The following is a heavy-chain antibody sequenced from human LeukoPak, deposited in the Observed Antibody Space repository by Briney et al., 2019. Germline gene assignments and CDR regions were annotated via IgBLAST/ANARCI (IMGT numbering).Heavy chain of an antibody. CDR1: GYTLTELS. J-gene: IGHJ5*02. CDR3: ATGHPIFGAVIMADWFDP. CDR2: FDPEDGET. Sequence: ASVKVSCKVSGYTLTELSMHWVRQAPGKGLEWMGGFDPEDGETIYAQKFQGRVTMTEDTSTDTAYMELSSLRSEDTAVYYCATGHPIFGAVIMADWFDPWGQGTLVTVSS. V-gene: IGHV1-24*01. D-gene: IGHD3-3*01.